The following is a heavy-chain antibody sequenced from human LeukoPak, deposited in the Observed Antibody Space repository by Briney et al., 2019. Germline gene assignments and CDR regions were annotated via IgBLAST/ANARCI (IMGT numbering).Heavy chain of an antibody. J-gene: IGHJ4*02. CDR3: AKRGSTAYSTPHFDF. Sequence: GGSLRLSCAASGFTFSNYGMSWVRQAPGKGLEWVSGISGSGDDTPHADSVKGRFTISRDNSKNTLYLQMNNLRAEDTAVYYCAKRGSTAYSTPHFDFWGQGALVTVSS. V-gene: IGHV3-23*01. D-gene: IGHD2-2*01. CDR2: ISGSGDDT. CDR1: GFTFSNYG.